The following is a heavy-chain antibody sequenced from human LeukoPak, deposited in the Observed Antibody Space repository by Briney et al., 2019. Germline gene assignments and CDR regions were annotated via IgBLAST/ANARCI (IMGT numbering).Heavy chain of an antibody. D-gene: IGHD3-22*01. V-gene: IGHV7-4-1*02. CDR2: INTNTGNP. Sequence: ASVKVSCKASGYTFTSYAMNRVRQAPGQGLEWMGWINTNTGNPTYAQGFTGRFVFSLDTSVSTAYLQISSLKAEDTAVYYCARGRYYYDSSGYYYFDYWGQGTLVTVSS. CDR1: GYTFTSYA. J-gene: IGHJ4*02. CDR3: ARGRYYYDSSGYYYFDY.